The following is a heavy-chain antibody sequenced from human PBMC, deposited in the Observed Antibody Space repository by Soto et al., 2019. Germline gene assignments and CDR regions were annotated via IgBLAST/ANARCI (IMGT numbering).Heavy chain of an antibody. D-gene: IGHD6-19*01. CDR1: GFTFSSYA. CDR3: ARDQDSSGLLGGVTFDY. V-gene: IGHV3-23*01. CDR2: ISGSGGTT. J-gene: IGHJ4*02. Sequence: GSLRLSCAASGFTFSSYAMSWVRQAPGKGLEWVSDISGSGGTTYYADSVKGRFTISRDNAKNSLYLQMNSLRDEDTAVYYCARDQDSSGLLGGVTFDYWGQGTLVTVSS.